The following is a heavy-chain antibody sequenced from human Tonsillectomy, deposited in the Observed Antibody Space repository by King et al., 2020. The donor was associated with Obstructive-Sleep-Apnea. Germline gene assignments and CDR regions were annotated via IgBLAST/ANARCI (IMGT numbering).Heavy chain of an antibody. Sequence: VQLVESGGGLVKPGGSLRLSCAASGFTFSNGWMSWVRQAPGKGLEWVGRIKSKTDGGTTDYAAPVKGRFTISRDDSKNTLYLQMNSLKTEDTAVYYCTTACGYGLEFDYRGQGTLVTVSS. CDR3: TTACGYGLEFDY. D-gene: IGHD5-12*01. CDR1: GFTFSNGW. CDR2: IKSKTDGGTT. J-gene: IGHJ4*02. V-gene: IGHV3-15*01.